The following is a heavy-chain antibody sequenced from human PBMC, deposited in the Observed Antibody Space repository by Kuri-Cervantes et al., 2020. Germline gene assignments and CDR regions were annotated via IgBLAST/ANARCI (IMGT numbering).Heavy chain of an antibody. J-gene: IGHJ6*02. V-gene: IGHV3-30*18. CDR2: ISYDGSNK. D-gene: IGHD4/OR15-4a*01. CDR1: GFTFSSYG. Sequence: GGSLRLSCAASGFTFSSYGMHWVRQAPGKGLEWVAVISYDGSNKYYADSVKGRFTISRDNSKNTLYLQMNSLRAEDTAVYYCAKAVLLWGRGTTVTVSS. CDR3: AKAVLL.